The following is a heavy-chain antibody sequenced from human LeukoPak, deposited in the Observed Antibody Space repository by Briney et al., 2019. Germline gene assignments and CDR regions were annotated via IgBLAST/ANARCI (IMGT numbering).Heavy chain of an antibody. V-gene: IGHV3-48*03. Sequence: GGSLRLSCAAYGFTFSSYEMNWVRQAPGKGLEWVSYISSSGSAIYYADSVKSRFTISRDNDKNSLYLQMNSLRADDTAIYYCARDPGNTAIDYWGQGTLVTVSS. CDR1: GFTFSSYE. CDR2: ISSSGSAI. CDR3: ARDPGNTAIDY. J-gene: IGHJ4*02. D-gene: IGHD5-18*01.